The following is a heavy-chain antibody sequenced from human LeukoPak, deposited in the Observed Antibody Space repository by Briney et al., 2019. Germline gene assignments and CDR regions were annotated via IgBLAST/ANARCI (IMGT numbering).Heavy chain of an antibody. Sequence: GGSLRLSCAASGFTFSSYSMNWVRQAPGKGLEWVSSISSSSSYIYYADSVKGRFTISRDNAKNSLYLQMNSLRAEDTAVYYCARDMVRGGNFDYWGQGTLVTVSS. CDR2: ISSSSSYI. D-gene: IGHD3-10*01. J-gene: IGHJ4*02. CDR1: GFTFSSYS. CDR3: ARDMVRGGNFDY. V-gene: IGHV3-21*01.